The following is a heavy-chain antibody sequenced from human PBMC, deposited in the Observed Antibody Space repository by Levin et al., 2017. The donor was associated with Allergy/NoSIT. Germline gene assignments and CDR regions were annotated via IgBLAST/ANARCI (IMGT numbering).Heavy chain of an antibody. CDR3: VSLRFYSSYYMDV. Sequence: PGGSLRLSCVTSGFTFSSHSMSWVRQAPGKGLEWVSYISSSSGTIYNADSVEGRFTISRDNATNSLFLQMNSLRAEDTAVYFCVSLRFYSSYYMDVWGKGTTVTVSS. V-gene: IGHV3-48*04. CDR1: GFTFSSHS. J-gene: IGHJ6*03. CDR2: ISSSSGTI. D-gene: IGHD3-16*01.